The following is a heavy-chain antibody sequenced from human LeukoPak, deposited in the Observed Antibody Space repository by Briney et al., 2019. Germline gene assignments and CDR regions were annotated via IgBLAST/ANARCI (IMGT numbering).Heavy chain of an antibody. Sequence: GGSLRLSCAASGFTFSSYAMHWVRQAPGKGLEYVSAISSNGGSTYYANSVKGRFTISRDNSKNTLYLQMGSLRAEDMAVYYCARMTTADYWGQGTLVTVSS. D-gene: IGHD4-11*01. CDR3: ARMTTADY. J-gene: IGHJ4*02. CDR1: GFTFSSYA. V-gene: IGHV3-64*01. CDR2: ISSNGGST.